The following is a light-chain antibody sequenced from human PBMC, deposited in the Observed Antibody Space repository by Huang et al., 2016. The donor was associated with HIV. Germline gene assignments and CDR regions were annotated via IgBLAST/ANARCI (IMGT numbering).Light chain of an antibody. CDR3: MEALQTPYT. J-gene: IGKJ2*01. Sequence: DVVMTQSPLSLPVPPGEPASISCRSSQSLRHRNGLNYLDWYLQKPGQSPQLLIHFGSNRASGVPDRFSGGGSGTDCSLDISRVEAEDAGIYYCMEALQTPYTFGQGTKLEIK. V-gene: IGKV2-28*01. CDR2: FGS. CDR1: QSLRHRNGLNY.